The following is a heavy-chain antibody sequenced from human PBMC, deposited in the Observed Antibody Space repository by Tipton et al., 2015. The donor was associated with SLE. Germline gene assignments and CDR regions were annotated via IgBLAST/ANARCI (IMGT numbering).Heavy chain of an antibody. Sequence: TLSLTCAVYGGSFSGYSWGWIRQPPGKGLEWIGYIFYTGSTNYNPSLKSRVTISVDTSKNQFSLKLNSVNAADTAVYYCAREFGSGYYYRYLQHWGQGSLVTVSS. D-gene: IGHD3-22*01. CDR2: IFYTGST. CDR1: GGSFSGYS. J-gene: IGHJ1*01. CDR3: AREFGSGYYYRYLQH. V-gene: IGHV4-59*01.